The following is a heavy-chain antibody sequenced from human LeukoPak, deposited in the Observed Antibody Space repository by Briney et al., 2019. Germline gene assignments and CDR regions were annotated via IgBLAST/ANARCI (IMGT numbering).Heavy chain of an antibody. CDR2: IIPIFGTA. D-gene: IGHD3-3*01. Sequence: GASVKVSCKASGGTCSSYDISWVRQAPGQGLEWMGGIIPIFGTANYAQKFQGRVTITADESTSTAYMELSSLRSEDTAVYYCARIHTIFGLLQYYFDYWGQGTLVTVSS. CDR1: GGTCSSYD. V-gene: IGHV1-69*13. J-gene: IGHJ4*02. CDR3: ARIHTIFGLLQYYFDY.